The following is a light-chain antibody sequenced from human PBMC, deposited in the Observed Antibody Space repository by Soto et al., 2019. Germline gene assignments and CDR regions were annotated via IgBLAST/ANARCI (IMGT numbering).Light chain of an antibody. CDR1: SSDVGGYNY. V-gene: IGLV2-8*01. CDR2: EVN. CDR3: SSYAGSTNPNFV. J-gene: IGLJ1*01. Sequence: QSVLTQPPSASGSPGQSVTISCTGTSSDVGGYNYVSWYQQHPGKAPKLMIYEVNKRTSGVPDRFSGSKSGNTASPTVSGLQAEDEADYYCSSYAGSTNPNFVFGTGTKVTVL.